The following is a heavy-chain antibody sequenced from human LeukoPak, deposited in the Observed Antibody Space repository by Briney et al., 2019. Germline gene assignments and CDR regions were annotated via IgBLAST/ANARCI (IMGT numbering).Heavy chain of an antibody. J-gene: IGHJ4*02. D-gene: IGHD5-24*01. CDR3: ATGGDGYNYFDY. CDR1: GFTFSRYG. CDR2: IYPGDSDT. Sequence: GGSLRLSCEASGFTFSRYGMSWVRQAPGKGLEWMGIIYPGDSDTKYSPSFQGHVTLSADKSISTAYMQWSSLKASDTAMYYCATGGDGYNYFDYWGQGTLVTVSS. V-gene: IGHV5-51*01.